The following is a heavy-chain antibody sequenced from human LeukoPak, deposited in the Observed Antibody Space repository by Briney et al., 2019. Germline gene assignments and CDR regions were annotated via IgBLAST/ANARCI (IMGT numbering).Heavy chain of an antibody. Sequence: GGSLRLSCAASGFTFSSYSMNWVRQAPGKGLEWVSYISSSSSTIYYADSVKGRFTISRDNAKNSLYLQMNSLRVEDTAMYYCARDGYWCRDYWGQGTLVTVSS. D-gene: IGHD2-8*02. V-gene: IGHV3-48*01. CDR1: GFTFSSYS. CDR3: ARDGYWCRDY. CDR2: ISSSSSTI. J-gene: IGHJ4*02.